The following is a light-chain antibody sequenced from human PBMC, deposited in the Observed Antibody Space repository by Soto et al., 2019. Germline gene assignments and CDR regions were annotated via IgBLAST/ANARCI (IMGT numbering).Light chain of an antibody. CDR3: QQTYSIPCT. Sequence: DIQMTQSPSSLSGSVGDRVTISCRASQNIVNYLHWYQRKPGTAPRLLISRASTVRSGVPPRFSGSGSGRDFTLTISSLRPEDIATYFCQQTYSIPCTFGPGTKVDI. J-gene: IGKJ1*01. V-gene: IGKV1-39*01. CDR1: QNIVNY. CDR2: RAS.